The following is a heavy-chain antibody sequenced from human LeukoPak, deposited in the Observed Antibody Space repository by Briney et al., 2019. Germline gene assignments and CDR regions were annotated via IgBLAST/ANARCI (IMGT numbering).Heavy chain of an antibody. V-gene: IGHV4-59*01. J-gene: IGHJ4*02. D-gene: IGHD5-18*01. CDR2: IYYSGST. CDR3: ARAPGYSYGTGGYYFDY. Sequence: SETLSLTCTVSCGSISSYYWSWVRQPPGKGLEWIGNIYYSGSTNYNPSLKSRVTISLDTSKKQFSLKLSSVTAADTAVYYCARAPGYSYGTGGYYFDYWGQGTLVTVSS. CDR1: CGSISSYY.